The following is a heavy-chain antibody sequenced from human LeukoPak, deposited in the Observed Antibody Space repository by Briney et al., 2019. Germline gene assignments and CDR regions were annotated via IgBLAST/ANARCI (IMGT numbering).Heavy chain of an antibody. CDR2: FDPEDGET. V-gene: IGHV1-24*01. CDR3: ATGEHRGNRFDP. Sequence: ASVNVSCKVSGYTLTELSMHWVRQAPGKGLEWMGGFDPEDGETIYAQRFQGRVTMTEDTSTDTAYMELSSLRSEDTAVYYCATGEHRGNRFDPWGQGTLVTVSS. J-gene: IGHJ5*02. CDR1: GYTLTELS. D-gene: IGHD1/OR15-1a*01.